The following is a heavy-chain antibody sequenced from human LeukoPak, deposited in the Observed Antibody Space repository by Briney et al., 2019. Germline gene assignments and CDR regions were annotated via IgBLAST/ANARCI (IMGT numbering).Heavy chain of an antibody. J-gene: IGHJ4*02. CDR1: GFTFSSYG. CDR3: ARPSRPYSSGSFRSYFDY. Sequence: PGGSLRLSCAASGFTFSSYGMHWVRQAPGKGLEWVAVIWYDGSNKYYADSVKGRFTISRDNAKNSLYLQMNSLRAEDTAVYYCARPSRPYSSGSFRSYFDYWGQGTLVTVSS. V-gene: IGHV3-33*01. D-gene: IGHD6-19*01. CDR2: IWYDGSNK.